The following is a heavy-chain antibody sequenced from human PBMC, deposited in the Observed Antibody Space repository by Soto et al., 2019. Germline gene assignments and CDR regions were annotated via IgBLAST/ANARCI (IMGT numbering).Heavy chain of an antibody. CDR1: GGSINDFY. J-gene: IGHJ4*02. CDR2: VYYTGST. CDR3: AKYRRTKAEGYSLHY. D-gene: IGHD2-15*01. Sequence: SETLSLTCSVSGGSINDFYWSWIRQPPWKGLEWIGYVYYTGSTTYNPSLGSRVSMSVDTSKNQFSLKLNSVKGADTAVYYCAKYRRTKAEGYSLHYWAQGILVTVSS. V-gene: IGHV4-59*01.